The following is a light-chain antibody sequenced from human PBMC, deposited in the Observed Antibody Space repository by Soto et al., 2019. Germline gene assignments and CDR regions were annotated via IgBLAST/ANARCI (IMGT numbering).Light chain of an antibody. V-gene: IGKV3-15*01. CDR2: GTS. CDR3: QQYNNWPPVT. J-gene: IGKJ1*01. CDR1: QTVSTN. Sequence: EIVMTQSPAILSVSPGERVTLSCGATQTVSTNLAWYQQVPGQAPRLPIYGTSARATGIPARFSGSGSGTEFTLTISSLQSEDFAVYYCQQYNNWPPVTFGQGTKVDI.